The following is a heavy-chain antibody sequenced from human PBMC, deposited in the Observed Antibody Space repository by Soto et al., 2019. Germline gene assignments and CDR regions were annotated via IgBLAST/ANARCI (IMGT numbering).Heavy chain of an antibody. V-gene: IGHV4-31*03. CDR2: IYYSGST. D-gene: IGHD6-13*01. CDR3: TISSWTPHTLDY. CDR1: GGSIISGGYY. Sequence: QVQLQESGPGLVKPSQTLSLTCTVSGGSIISGGYYLSWIRQHPGKGLEWIGYIYYSGSTYYNPSLKSRVTISVDTSKNHFSLKLSSVTAADTAVYYCTISSWTPHTLDYWGQGTLVTVSS. J-gene: IGHJ4*02.